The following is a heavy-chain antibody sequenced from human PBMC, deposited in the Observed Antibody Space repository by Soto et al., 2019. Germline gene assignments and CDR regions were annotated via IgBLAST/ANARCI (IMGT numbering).Heavy chain of an antibody. J-gene: IGHJ6*02. V-gene: IGHV1-18*01. CDR3: ARAGAAPYYYYGLDV. CDR2: IRAYNGDT. D-gene: IGHD3-10*01. CDR1: GYTVTGYD. Sequence: ASVKVSCKASGYTVTGYDIYWVRQAPGQGLEWMGWIRAYNGDTNYAQKFQTRVTMTTDKSTDTAYMDLRSLTSDDTAIYYCARAGAAPYYYYGLDVWGQGTTVTVSS.